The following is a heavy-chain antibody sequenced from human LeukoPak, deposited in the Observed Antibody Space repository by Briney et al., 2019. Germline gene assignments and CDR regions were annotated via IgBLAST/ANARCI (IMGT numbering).Heavy chain of an antibody. V-gene: IGHV3-74*01. CDR1: GFTFSNFW. J-gene: IGHJ4*02. CDR3: ARDVWGTFDY. CDR2: INSDGSST. D-gene: IGHD1/OR15-1a*01. Sequence: SGGSLRLSCAASGFTFSNFWMHWVRQTPGKGLVWVSRINSDGSSTTYAGSVKGRFTISRDNAKNTLYLQMNSLRAEDTAVYYCARDVWGTFDYWGQGTLVTVSS.